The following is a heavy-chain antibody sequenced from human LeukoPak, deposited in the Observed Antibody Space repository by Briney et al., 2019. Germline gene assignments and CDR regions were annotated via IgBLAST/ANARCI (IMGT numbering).Heavy chain of an antibody. J-gene: IGHJ3*02. CDR1: GFTFSSYA. CDR2: ISSNGGST. V-gene: IGHV3-64*01. Sequence: GGSLRLSCAASGFTFSSYAMHWVRQAPGKGLEYVSAISSNGGSTYYANSVKGRFTISRDNSKNTLYLQMNSLRAEDTAVYYCAKDSSSWYEGAFDIWGQGTMVTVSS. D-gene: IGHD6-13*01. CDR3: AKDSSSWYEGAFDI.